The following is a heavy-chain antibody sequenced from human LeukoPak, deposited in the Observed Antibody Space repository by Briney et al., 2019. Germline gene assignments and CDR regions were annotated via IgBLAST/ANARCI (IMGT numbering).Heavy chain of an antibody. CDR1: GFTFGSYW. CDR3: ASWVVIVELPWRIFDY. V-gene: IGHV3-7*01. CDR2: IKEDGSEK. Sequence: GGSLRLSCAASGFTFGSYWMSWVRQAPGKGLEWVANIKEDGSEKYYVDSVRGRFTISRDNAKNSLYLQMNGLRAEDTAVYYCASWVVIVELPWRIFDYWGQGTLVTVSS. J-gene: IGHJ4*02. D-gene: IGHD2-21*01.